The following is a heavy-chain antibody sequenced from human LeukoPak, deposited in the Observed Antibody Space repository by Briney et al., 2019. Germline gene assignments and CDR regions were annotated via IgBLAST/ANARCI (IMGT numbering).Heavy chain of an antibody. V-gene: IGHV3-23*01. D-gene: IGHD3-10*01. Sequence: GGTLTLSCAAYGCRFGSYDRSWVRQAPGKGLEWVSTMNGSGASTYYADSLKGRITISRATTNNTLYLQRNIMRAEDAAVYYCAKDRVVRGVMGAFDYWGQGTPVTVSS. CDR2: MNGSGAST. CDR1: GCRFGSYD. J-gene: IGHJ4*02. CDR3: AKDRVVRGVMGAFDY.